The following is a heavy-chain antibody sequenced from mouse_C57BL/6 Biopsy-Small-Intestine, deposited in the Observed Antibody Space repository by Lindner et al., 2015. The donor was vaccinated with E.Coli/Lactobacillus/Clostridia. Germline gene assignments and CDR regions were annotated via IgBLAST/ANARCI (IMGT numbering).Heavy chain of an antibody. Sequence: VQLQESGPELVKPGASVKMSCKASGYSFTGNNMHWVKQSHGKSLEWIGNINPYYGTTSYNQKFKGKATLTVDKSSSTAYMQLNSLTSEDSAVYYCARFDLYAMDYWGQGTSVTVSS. CDR3: ARFDLYAMDY. V-gene: IGHV1-39*01. CDR1: GYSFTGNN. CDR2: INPYYGTT. J-gene: IGHJ4*01.